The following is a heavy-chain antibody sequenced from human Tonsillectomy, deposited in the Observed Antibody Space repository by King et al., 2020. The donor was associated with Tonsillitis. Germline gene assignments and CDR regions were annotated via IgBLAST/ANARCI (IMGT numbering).Heavy chain of an antibody. CDR3: ARDSDGSNPGYFDL. CDR1: YYSISSGSY. V-gene: IGHV4-38-2*02. CDR2: IFHSGNT. D-gene: IGHD5-24*01. Sequence: VQLQESGPGLVKPSQTLSLTCTVSYYSISSGSYWGWIRQPPGKGLEWIGRIFHSGNTYYNPSLKTRVTISVDTSKNQFSLRLSSVTAADTAVYYCARDSDGSNPGYFDLWGRGTLVTVSS. J-gene: IGHJ2*01.